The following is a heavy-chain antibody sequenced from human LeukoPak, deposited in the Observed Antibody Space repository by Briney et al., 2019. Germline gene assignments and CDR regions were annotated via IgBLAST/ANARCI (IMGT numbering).Heavy chain of an antibody. Sequence: SETLSLTCTVSGGSISSYYWSWIRQPPGKGLEWIGYIYYSGSTNYNPSLKSRVTISVDTSKNQFSLKLSSVTAADTAVYYCARLPDYGHWFHFDYWGQGTLVTVSS. CDR1: GGSISSYY. V-gene: IGHV4-59*01. CDR2: IYYSGST. D-gene: IGHD4-17*01. CDR3: ARLPDYGHWFHFDY. J-gene: IGHJ4*02.